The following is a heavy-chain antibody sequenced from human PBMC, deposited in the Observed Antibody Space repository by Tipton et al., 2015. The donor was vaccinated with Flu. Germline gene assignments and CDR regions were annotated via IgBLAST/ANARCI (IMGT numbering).Heavy chain of an antibody. Sequence: QVQLVQSGAELKKPGASVKVSCKASGYTFTSYGISWVRQAPGQGLEWMGWISAYTDNKNHAQRFQGRITMTTDTSTSTAFMELRSLRSDDTAMYYCARDMPQGIVVIPPAKRFDFWGQGTLVTVSS. CDR2: ISAYTDNK. CDR1: GYTFTSYG. J-gene: IGHJ4*02. D-gene: IGHD2-2*01. V-gene: IGHV1-18*01. CDR3: ARDMPQGIVVIPPAKRFDF.